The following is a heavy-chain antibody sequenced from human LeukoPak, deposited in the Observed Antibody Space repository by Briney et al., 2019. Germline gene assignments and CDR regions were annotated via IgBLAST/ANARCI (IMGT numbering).Heavy chain of an antibody. Sequence: LRLSCAASGFTVSSNYMSWVRQAPGKGLEWVSVIYSGGNTYYADSVKGRFTVSRDNAKNTLYLQMNSLRAEDTAVYYCATDRNSGKYYDYWGQGTLVTVSS. CDR3: ATDRNSGKYYDY. J-gene: IGHJ4*02. D-gene: IGHD1-26*01. CDR1: GFTVSSNY. CDR2: IYSGGNT. V-gene: IGHV3-53*01.